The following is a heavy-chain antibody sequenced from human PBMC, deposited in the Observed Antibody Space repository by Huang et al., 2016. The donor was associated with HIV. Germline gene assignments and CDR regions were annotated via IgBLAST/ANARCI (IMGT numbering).Heavy chain of an antibody. D-gene: IGHD3-3*01. V-gene: IGHV4-39*01. J-gene: IGHJ4*02. CDR2: INYDGST. CDR3: ARDIAIFGEPLDS. Sequence: QPRLQESGPGLMKPSETLSLTCTVSGVSVTRSPWYWVWVRQSPGKGLEWIASINYDGSTYYKSSLKSRLTTSLDTSKNQFSLKLTSVTAADTAVYFCARDIAIFGEPLDSWGQGTAVTVSS. CDR1: GVSVTRSPWY.